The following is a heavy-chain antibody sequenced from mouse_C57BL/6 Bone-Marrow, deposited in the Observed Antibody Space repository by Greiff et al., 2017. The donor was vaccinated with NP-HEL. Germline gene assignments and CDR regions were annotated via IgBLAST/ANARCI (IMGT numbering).Heavy chain of an antibody. CDR3: ARLNYGSRYWYFDV. D-gene: IGHD1-1*01. CDR1: GYTFTDYN. Sequence: EVQLQQSGPELVKPGASVKMSCKASGYTFTDYNMHWVKQSHGKSLEWIGYINPNNGGTSYNQKFKGKATLTVNKSSSTAYMELRSLTSEDSAVYYCARLNYGSRYWYFDVWGTGTTVTVSS. J-gene: IGHJ1*03. V-gene: IGHV1-22*01. CDR2: INPNNGGT.